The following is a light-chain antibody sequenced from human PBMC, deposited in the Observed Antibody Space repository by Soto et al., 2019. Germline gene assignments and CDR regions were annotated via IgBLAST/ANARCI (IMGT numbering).Light chain of an antibody. J-gene: IGKJ5*01. V-gene: IGKV3-11*01. CDR3: NHRIDWPLS. CDR1: QSVSSY. Sequence: EIVLTQSPATLSLSPGARATLSCRASQSVSSYLAWYQQKAGQAPRLLIYDASNSATGIPARFSGSGSGTNFTLTISSLEPEYLEAYFCNHRIDWPLSFGQGTRLEIK. CDR2: DAS.